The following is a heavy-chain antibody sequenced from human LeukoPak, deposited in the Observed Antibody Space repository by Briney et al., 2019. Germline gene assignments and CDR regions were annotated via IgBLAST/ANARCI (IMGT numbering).Heavy chain of an antibody. V-gene: IGHV3-33*01. CDR3: ARDVSWIDY. J-gene: IGHJ4*02. Sequence: GRSLRLSCAASGFTFNNYAMHWVRQAPGKGLEWVAVIWYDGGNKYYADSVKGRFTISRDNSMNTLYLQMNSLRAEDTAVYYCARDVSWIDYWGQGTLVTVSS. D-gene: IGHD5-12*01. CDR2: IWYDGGNK. CDR1: GFTFNNYA.